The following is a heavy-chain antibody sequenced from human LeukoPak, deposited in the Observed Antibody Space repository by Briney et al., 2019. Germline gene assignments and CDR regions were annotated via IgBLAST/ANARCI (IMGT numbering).Heavy chain of an antibody. J-gene: IGHJ6*03. CDR1: GYTFTCYY. CDR3: ARYDYGGNSGSYYYYYMDV. D-gene: IGHD4-23*01. CDR2: INPNSGGT. Sequence: ASVKVSCKASGYTFTCYYMHWVRQAPGQGLEWMGWINPNSGGTNYAQKFQGRVTMTRDTSISTAYMELSRLRSDDTAVYYCARYDYGGNSGSYYYYYMDVWGKGTTVTVSS. V-gene: IGHV1-2*02.